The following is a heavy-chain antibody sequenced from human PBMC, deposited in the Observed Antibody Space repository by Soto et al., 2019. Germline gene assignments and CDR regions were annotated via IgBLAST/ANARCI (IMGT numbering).Heavy chain of an antibody. D-gene: IGHD3-22*01. CDR1: GYTFTIPG. Sequence: ASVKVSCKASGYTFTIPGMSWARQAPGQGLEWMGWISAHTGSSEYAQRFQGRVTMTTDRSTSTAYMELRSLRSDDTAVYYCARAFFYQGSDIRGYSFDAFDFWGPGTLVTVS. J-gene: IGHJ3*01. CDR2: ISAHTGSS. V-gene: IGHV1-18*01. CDR3: ARAFFYQGSDIRGYSFDAFDF.